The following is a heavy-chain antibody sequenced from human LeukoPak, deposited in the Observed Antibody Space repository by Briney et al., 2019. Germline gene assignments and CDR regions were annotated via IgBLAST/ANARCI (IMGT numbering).Heavy chain of an antibody. CDR3: ARRFDYYYDQI. CDR1: GDSSSIYY. CDR2: IYTSGST. V-gene: IGHV4-4*07. Sequence: PSETLSLTCTVSGDSSSIYYWSWIRQPAGKGLEWIGRIYTSGSTNYNPSLKSRVTISVDTSKNQFSLKLSSVTAADTAVYYCARRFDYYYDQIWGQGTMVTVSS. D-gene: IGHD3-22*01. J-gene: IGHJ3*02.